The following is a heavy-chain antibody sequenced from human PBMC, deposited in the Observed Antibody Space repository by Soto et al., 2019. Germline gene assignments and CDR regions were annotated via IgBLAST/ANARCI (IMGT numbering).Heavy chain of an antibody. CDR2: FDLEDGET. Sequence: QVQLVQSGAEVKKPGASVKVSCKVSGYTLTELSMHWVRQAPGKGLEWMGGFDLEDGETIYAQKFQGRVTMTEDTSTDTAYMELSSLRSEDTAVYYCATLAPRDLLWSHGAFLFHWGQGTLVTVSS. CDR3: ATLAPRDLLWSHGAFLFH. CDR1: GYTLTELS. D-gene: IGHD3-10*01. V-gene: IGHV1-24*01. J-gene: IGHJ4*02.